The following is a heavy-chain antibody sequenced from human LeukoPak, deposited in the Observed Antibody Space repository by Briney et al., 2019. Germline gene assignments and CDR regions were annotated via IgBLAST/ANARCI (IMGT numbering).Heavy chain of an antibody. CDR2: ISSSTSYI. J-gene: IGHJ4*02. CDR3: ARENSGSYYQFDC. Sequence: KTGGSLRLSCAASGFTFSSYAMSWVRQAPGKGLEWVSSISSSTSYIYYADSVKGRFTISRDNAKNSLYLQMNSLRPEDTAVYYCARENSGSYYQFDCWGQGTLVTVSS. V-gene: IGHV3-21*01. CDR1: GFTFSSYA. D-gene: IGHD1-26*01.